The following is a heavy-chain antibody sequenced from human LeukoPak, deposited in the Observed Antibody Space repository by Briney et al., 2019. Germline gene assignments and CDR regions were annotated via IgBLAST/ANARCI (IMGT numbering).Heavy chain of an antibody. CDR2: INHSGST. V-gene: IGHV4-34*01. CDR1: GGSFSGYY. CDR3: ARVPGYSRSRGAFDI. D-gene: IGHD6-13*01. J-gene: IGHJ3*02. Sequence: SETLSLTCAVYGGSFSGYYWSWIRQPPGKGLEWIGEINHSGSTNYNPSLKSRVTISVDTSKNQFSLKLSSVTAADTAVYYCARVPGYSRSRGAFDIWGQGTMVTASS.